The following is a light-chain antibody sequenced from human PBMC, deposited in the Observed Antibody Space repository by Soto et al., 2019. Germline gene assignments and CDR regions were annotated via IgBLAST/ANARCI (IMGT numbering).Light chain of an antibody. CDR1: QGISSY. CDR3: QQLNSYLT. Sequence: PLTQSPSSLSASVGDRVTITCRASQGISSYLAWYQQKPGKAPKLLIYAASTLQSGVPSRFSGSGSGTDFTLTISSLQPEDFATYYCQQLNSYLTFGGGTKVEIK. CDR2: AAS. V-gene: IGKV1-9*01. J-gene: IGKJ4*01.